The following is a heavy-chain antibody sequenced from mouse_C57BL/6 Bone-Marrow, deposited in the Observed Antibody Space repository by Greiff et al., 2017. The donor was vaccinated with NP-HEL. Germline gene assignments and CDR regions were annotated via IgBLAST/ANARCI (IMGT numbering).Heavy chain of an antibody. CDR2: IHPNSGST. Sequence: QVQLQQPGAELVKPGASVKLSCKASGYTFTSYWMHWVKQRPGQGLEWIGMIHPNSGSTNYNEKFKSKATLTVDKSSSTAYMQLSSLTSEDSAVYYCASPDYYGSGLWYFDVWGTGTTVTVSS. V-gene: IGHV1-64*01. CDR3: ASPDYYGSGLWYFDV. J-gene: IGHJ1*03. CDR1: GYTFTSYW. D-gene: IGHD1-1*01.